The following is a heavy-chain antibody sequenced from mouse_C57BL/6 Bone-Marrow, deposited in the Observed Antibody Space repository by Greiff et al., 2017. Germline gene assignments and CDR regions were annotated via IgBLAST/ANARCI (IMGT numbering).Heavy chain of an antibody. Sequence: DVKLVESGPGLAKPSQTLSLTCSVTGHSITSDYWNWIRKFPGNKLEYMGYISYSGSTYYNPSLKSRISITRDTSKNQYYLQLNSVTTEDTATYYCARYYDYDGGYFDYWGQGTTLTVSS. CDR1: GHSITSDY. D-gene: IGHD2-4*01. J-gene: IGHJ2*01. CDR2: ISYSGST. CDR3: ARYYDYDGGYFDY. V-gene: IGHV3-8*01.